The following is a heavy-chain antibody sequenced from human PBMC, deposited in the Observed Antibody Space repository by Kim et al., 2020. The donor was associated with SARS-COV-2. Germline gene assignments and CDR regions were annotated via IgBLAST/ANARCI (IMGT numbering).Heavy chain of an antibody. J-gene: IGHJ4*02. CDR2: INPSGGST. CDR1: GYTFTSYY. Sequence: ASVKVSCKASGYTFTSYYMHWVRQAPGQGLEWMGIINPSGGSTSYAQKFRGRVTMTRDTSTSTVYMELSSLRSEDTAVYYCAREGSSATYYYGSGSLQYDYWGQGTLVTVSS. V-gene: IGHV1-46*01. D-gene: IGHD3-10*01. CDR3: AREGSSATYYYGSGSLQYDY.